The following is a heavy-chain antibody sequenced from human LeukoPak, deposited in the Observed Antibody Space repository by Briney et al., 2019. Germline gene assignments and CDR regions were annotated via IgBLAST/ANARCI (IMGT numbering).Heavy chain of an antibody. Sequence: PGGSLRLSCAASGFTFSSYSMNWVRQAPGKGLEWVSSISSSSSYIYYADSVKGRFTISRDNAKNSLYLQMNSLRAEDTAVYYCARSEDTAMLLDYFDYWGQGTLVTVSS. D-gene: IGHD5-18*01. J-gene: IGHJ4*02. CDR3: ARSEDTAMLLDYFDY. V-gene: IGHV3-21*01. CDR2: ISSSSSYI. CDR1: GFTFSSYS.